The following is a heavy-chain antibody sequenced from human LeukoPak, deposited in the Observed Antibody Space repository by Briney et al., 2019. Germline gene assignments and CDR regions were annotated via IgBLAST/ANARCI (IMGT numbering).Heavy chain of an antibody. V-gene: IGHV1-46*01. D-gene: IGHD6-13*01. CDR3: ARQEQQLGDWFDP. CDR2: INPSGGTT. Sequence: ASVKVSCKASGYTFTSYHMHWVRQAPGQGLEWMGIINPSGGTTNYAQKSQGRVTITRNTSISTAYMELSSLRSEDTAVYYCARQEQQLGDWFDPWGQGTLVTVSS. J-gene: IGHJ5*02. CDR1: GYTFTSYH.